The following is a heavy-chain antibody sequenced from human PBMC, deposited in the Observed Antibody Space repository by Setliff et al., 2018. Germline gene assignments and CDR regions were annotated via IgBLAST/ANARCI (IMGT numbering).Heavy chain of an antibody. CDR3: STGPRDSRNYLNWIGH. V-gene: IGHV3-15*01. J-gene: IGHJ5*02. Sequence: GESLKISCVASGFAFGTYGMHWVRQGPGKGLEWVGRIKSKSEGEARDYAAPVKGRFTISRDDSKQIVYLQMNSLKIEDTAVYYCSTGPRDSRNYLNWIGHWGQGALVTVSS. CDR1: GFAFGTYG. D-gene: IGHD3-22*01. CDR2: IKSKSEGEAR.